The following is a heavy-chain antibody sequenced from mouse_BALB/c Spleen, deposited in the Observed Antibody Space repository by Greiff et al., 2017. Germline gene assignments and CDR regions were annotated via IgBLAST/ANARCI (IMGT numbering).Heavy chain of an antibody. CDR1: GYSFTSYW. Sequence: EVQLQQSGTVLARPGASVKMSCKASGYSFTSYWMHWVKQRPGQGLEWIGAIYPGNSDTSYNQKFKGKAKLTAVTSASTAYMELSSLTNEDSAVYYCTNLYYDYDWFAYWGQGTLVTVSA. D-gene: IGHD2-4*01. V-gene: IGHV1-5*01. CDR2: IYPGNSDT. CDR3: TNLYYDYDWFAY. J-gene: IGHJ3*01.